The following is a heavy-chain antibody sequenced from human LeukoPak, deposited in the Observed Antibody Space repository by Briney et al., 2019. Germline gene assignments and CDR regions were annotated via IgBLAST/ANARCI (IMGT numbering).Heavy chain of an antibody. CDR2: ISGGGGST. J-gene: IGHJ4*02. V-gene: IGHV3-23*01. Sequence: GGSLRPSCAASGFTFSSYAMSWVRQAPGKGLEWVSVISGGGGSTYYADSVKGRFTISRDNSKNTLYLQMNSLRAEDTAVYYCAEAESSSWTYYFDYWGQGTLVTVSS. D-gene: IGHD6-13*01. CDR1: GFTFSSYA. CDR3: AEAESSSWTYYFDY.